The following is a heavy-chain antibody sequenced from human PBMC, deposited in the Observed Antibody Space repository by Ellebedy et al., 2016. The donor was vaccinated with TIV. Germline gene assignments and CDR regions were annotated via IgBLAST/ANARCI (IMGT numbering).Heavy chain of an antibody. CDR3: ARDLYSGYKIYIGDWFDP. J-gene: IGHJ5*02. CDR2: INPSGGST. CDR1: GYTFTSYY. D-gene: IGHD5-12*01. V-gene: IGHV1-46*04. Sequence: ASVKVSCKASGYTFTSYYMHWVRQAPGQGLEWMGIINPSGGSTSYAQKLQGRVTMTRDTSTSTVYMELSSLRSEDTAVYYCARDLYSGYKIYIGDWFDPWGQGTLVTVSS.